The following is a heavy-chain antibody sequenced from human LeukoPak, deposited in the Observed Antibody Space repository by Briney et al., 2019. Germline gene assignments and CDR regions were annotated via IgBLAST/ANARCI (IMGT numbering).Heavy chain of an antibody. D-gene: IGHD5-18*01. V-gene: IGHV4-34*01. J-gene: IGHJ5*02. CDR1: GGSFSGYY. Sequence: SETLSLTCVVYGGSFSGYYWSWIRQPPGKGLEWIGEINHSGSTNYNPSLKSRATISVDTSKNQFSLKLSSVTAADTAVYYCARGIQLWLPWFDPWGQGTLVTVSS. CDR2: INHSGST. CDR3: ARGIQLWLPWFDP.